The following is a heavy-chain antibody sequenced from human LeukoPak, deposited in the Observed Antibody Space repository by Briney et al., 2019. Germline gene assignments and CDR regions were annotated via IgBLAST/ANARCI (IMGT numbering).Heavy chain of an antibody. J-gene: IGHJ4*02. CDR2: ISGSGGST. CDR3: ATRPSVTMIVVPHQIIDY. CDR1: GFTFSSYG. D-gene: IGHD3-22*01. V-gene: IGHV3-23*01. Sequence: PGGSLRLSCAASGFTFSSYGMHWVRQAPGKGLEWVSAISGSGGSTYYADSVKGRFTISRDNSKNTLYLQMNSLRAEDTAVYYCATRPSVTMIVVPHQIIDYWGQGTLVTVS.